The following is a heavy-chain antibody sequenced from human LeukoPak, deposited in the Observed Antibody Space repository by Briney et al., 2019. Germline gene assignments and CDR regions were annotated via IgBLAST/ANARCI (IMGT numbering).Heavy chain of an antibody. D-gene: IGHD1-26*01. CDR2: INNSGGST. CDR3: ARKYNGTNPFDY. CDR1: GFTLNNYA. V-gene: IGHV3-23*01. J-gene: IGHJ4*02. Sequence: GGSLRLSCAASGFTLNNYAMSWVRQAPGKGLEWVSIINNSGGSTYYADSVKGRFTISRDLSKNTLYLQMNSLRAEDTALYYCARKYNGTNPFDYWGQGTLVTVSS.